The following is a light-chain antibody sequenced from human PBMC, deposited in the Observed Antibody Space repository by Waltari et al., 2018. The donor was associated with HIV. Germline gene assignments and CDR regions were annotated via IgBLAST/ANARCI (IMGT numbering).Light chain of an antibody. CDR3: QTWDGPNVV. Sequence: SYELTQPPSVSVSPGQTATITSSGDDLVKKYVSWYVHKSGHSPAMVIYQSVNRPSGIPERFSGSKSGNTATLTLSGTQVIDEADYYCQTWDGPNVVFGGGSRLTVL. J-gene: IGLJ2*01. CDR2: QSV. V-gene: IGLV3-1*01. CDR1: DLVKKY.